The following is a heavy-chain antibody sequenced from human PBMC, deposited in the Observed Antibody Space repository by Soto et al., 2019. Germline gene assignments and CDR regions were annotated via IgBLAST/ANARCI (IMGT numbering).Heavy chain of an antibody. V-gene: IGHV4-59*01. CDR2: IYYSGST. Sequence: SETLSLTXTVSGGSISSYYWSWIRQPPGKGLEWIGYIYYSGSTNYNPSLKSRVTISVDTSKNQFSLKLSSVTAADTAVYYCARSSITMIVPDYWGQGTLVTVPQ. D-gene: IGHD3-22*01. CDR3: ARSSITMIVPDY. J-gene: IGHJ4*02. CDR1: GGSISSYY.